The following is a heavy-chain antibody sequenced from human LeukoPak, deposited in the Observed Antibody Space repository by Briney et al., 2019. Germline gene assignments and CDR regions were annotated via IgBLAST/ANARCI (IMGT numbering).Heavy chain of an antibody. CDR3: SADCSGTGCYGDGAFDI. CDR1: GVSFNNAW. J-gene: IGHJ3*02. Sequence: TWGSLTLTCAASGVSFNNAWMSWVRQAPGKGLEWVGRIKRISDGGTTDYAVPVKGRFTISRDDSNNTLYLQMNSLKTEDTAIYYCSADCSGTGCYGDGAFDIWAEGPVVSVSS. CDR2: IKRISDGGTT. V-gene: IGHV3-15*01. D-gene: IGHD2-2*01.